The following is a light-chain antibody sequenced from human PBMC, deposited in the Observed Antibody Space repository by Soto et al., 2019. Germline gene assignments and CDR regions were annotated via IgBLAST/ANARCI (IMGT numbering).Light chain of an antibody. Sequence: DIQMTQSPSTLSASVGDRVTITCRASQSISSWLAWYQQKPGKAPQYLIFDASSLYGGVPLRFSGSGSETEFTLTITSLQPDDSATYYCLQYSGSSYTFGQGTRLEIK. CDR1: QSISSW. CDR2: DAS. CDR3: LQYSGSSYT. V-gene: IGKV1-5*01. J-gene: IGKJ5*01.